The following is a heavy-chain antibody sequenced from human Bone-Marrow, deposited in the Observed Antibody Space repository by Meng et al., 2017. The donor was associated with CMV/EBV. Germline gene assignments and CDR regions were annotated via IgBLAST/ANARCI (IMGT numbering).Heavy chain of an antibody. CDR3: ARALIRGVRIDY. V-gene: IGHV1-2*02. CDR2: INPNSGGT. Sequence: SVKVSCKASGYTFTGYYMHWVRQAPGQGLEWMGWINPNSGGTNYAQKFQGRVTMTRDTSISTAYMELSRLRSDDTAVYFCARALIRGVRIDYWGQGTLVTVSS. CDR1: GYTFTGYY. J-gene: IGHJ4*02. D-gene: IGHD3-10*01.